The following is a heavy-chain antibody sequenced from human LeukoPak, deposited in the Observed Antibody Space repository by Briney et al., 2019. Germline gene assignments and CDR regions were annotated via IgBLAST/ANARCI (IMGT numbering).Heavy chain of an antibody. J-gene: IGHJ4*02. Sequence: ASVKVSCKASGYTFTSYGISWVRQAPGQGLEWMGWISAYNGNTNYAQKLQGRVTMTTDTSTSTAYMELSSLRSEDTAVYYCARDLTSSSWAGFDYWGQGTLVTVSS. V-gene: IGHV1-18*01. CDR1: GYTFTSYG. CDR3: ARDLTSSSWAGFDY. D-gene: IGHD6-13*01. CDR2: ISAYNGNT.